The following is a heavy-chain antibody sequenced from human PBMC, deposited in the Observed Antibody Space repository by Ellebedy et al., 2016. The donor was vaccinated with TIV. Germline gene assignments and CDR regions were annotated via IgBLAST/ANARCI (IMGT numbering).Heavy chain of an antibody. V-gene: IGHV3-7*01. J-gene: IGHJ3*01. CDR2: INQDGSEK. D-gene: IGHD4-17*01. Sequence: GGSLRLSCAAPGFTFSSYWMSWVRQAPGKGLEWVANINQDGSEKYYVDSVKGRFTISRDNAKNSLYLQMNGLGADDTAVYYCVTDGSYGDYRSPTHAFKFWGQGTMVTVSS. CDR1: GFTFSSYW. CDR3: VTDGSYGDYRSPTHAFKF.